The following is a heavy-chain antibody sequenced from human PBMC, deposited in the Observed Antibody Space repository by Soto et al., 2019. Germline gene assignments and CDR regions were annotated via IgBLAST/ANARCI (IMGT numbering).Heavy chain of an antibody. V-gene: IGHV4-59*08. D-gene: IGHD2-15*01. CDR2: IYYSGST. CDR1: GGSISSYY. Sequence: SETLSLTCTVSGGSISSYYWSWIRQPPGKGLEWIGYIYYSGSTNYNPSLKSRVTISVDTSKNQFSLKLSSVTAADTAVYYCASQTLGYCSGGSCYDYWGQGTLDTVSS. CDR3: ASQTLGYCSGGSCYDY. J-gene: IGHJ4*02.